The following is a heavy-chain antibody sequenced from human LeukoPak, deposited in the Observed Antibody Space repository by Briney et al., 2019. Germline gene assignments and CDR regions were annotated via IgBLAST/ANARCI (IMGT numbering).Heavy chain of an antibody. J-gene: IGHJ6*02. CDR1: GFTFSSYS. Sequence: TGGSLRLSCAASGFTFSSYSMNWVRQAPGKGLEWVSSISSSSSYIYYADSVKGRFTISRDNAKNSLYLQMNSLRAEDTAVYYCAWATDYYYYGMDVWGQGTTVTVSS. V-gene: IGHV3-21*01. CDR2: ISSSSSYI. CDR3: AWATDYYYYGMDV.